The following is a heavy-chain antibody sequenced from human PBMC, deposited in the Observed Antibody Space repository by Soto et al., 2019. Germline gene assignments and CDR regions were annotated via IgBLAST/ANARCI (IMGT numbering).Heavy chain of an antibody. J-gene: IGHJ6*02. CDR2: INAGNGNT. D-gene: IGHD4-17*01. CDR1: GYTFTSYA. CDR3: ARDTVTTWYGYYYGMDV. Sequence: QVQLVQSGAEEKKPGASVKVSCKASGYTFTSYAMHWVRQAPGQRLEWMGWINAGNGNTKYSQKFQGRVTITRDTPLSTAFIGLRSLRCEDTAVYYGARDTVTTWYGYYYGMDVWGQGTTVTVSS. V-gene: IGHV1-3*05.